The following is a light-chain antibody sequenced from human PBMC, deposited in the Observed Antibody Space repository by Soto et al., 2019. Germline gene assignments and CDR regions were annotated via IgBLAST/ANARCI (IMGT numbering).Light chain of an antibody. J-gene: IGKJ1*01. V-gene: IGKV3-20*01. CDR1: QSVSSSY. CDR3: QQYGSSPRT. Sequence: EIVMTQSPATLSVSPGERATLSCRASQSVSSSYLAWYQQKPGQAPRLLIYGASSRATGIPDRFSGSGSGTDFTLTISRLEPEDFAVYYCQQYGSSPRTFGQGTKGGYQ. CDR2: GAS.